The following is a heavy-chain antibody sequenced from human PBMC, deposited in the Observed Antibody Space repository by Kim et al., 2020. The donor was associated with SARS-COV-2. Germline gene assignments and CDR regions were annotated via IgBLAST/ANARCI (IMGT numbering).Heavy chain of an antibody. V-gene: IGHV4-61*01. CDR3: ARGRGYGYGVDY. J-gene: IGHJ4*02. Sequence: SETLSLTCTVSGGSVSSGSHYWSWIRQPPGKGLEWIGHIYFSGSTNTNYNPSLKSRVTISIDTSKNQYSLKLNSVTAAHTAIYFCARGRGYGYGVDYWGQGTLVTVSS. CDR1: GGSVSSGSHY. D-gene: IGHD5-18*01. CDR2: IYFSGSTNT.